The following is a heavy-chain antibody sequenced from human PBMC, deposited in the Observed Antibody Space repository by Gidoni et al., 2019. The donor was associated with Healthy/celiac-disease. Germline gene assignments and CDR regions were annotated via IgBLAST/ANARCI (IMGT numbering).Heavy chain of an antibody. CDR3: ARGPLTVTMVRGGVDY. CDR2: INHSGST. D-gene: IGHD3-10*01. CDR1: GGSFSGYY. Sequence: QVQLQPWGAGLLKPSGTLSLPCAVYGGSFSGYYWSCLRLPPGRGLEWIGEINHSGSTNNNPSLKSRGTRSVDTSKNQFSLKLSSVTAADTAVYYCARGPLTVTMVRGGVDYWGQGTLVTVSS. V-gene: IGHV4-34*04. J-gene: IGHJ4*02.